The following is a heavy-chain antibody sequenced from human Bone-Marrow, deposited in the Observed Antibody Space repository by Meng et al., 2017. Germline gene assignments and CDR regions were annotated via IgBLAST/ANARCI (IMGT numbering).Heavy chain of an antibody. J-gene: IGHJ6*02. CDR2: VSGSGAST. Sequence: GGSLRLSCAASEFTFSNYAMSWVRQAPGKGLEWVSAVSGSGASTYYADSVKGRFTISRDNSKNTLYLQMNSLRAEDTAVYYCAKMRITMVRGVVLYYYGMDVWGQGTTVTVSS. D-gene: IGHD3-10*01. CDR3: AKMRITMVRGVVLYYYGMDV. CDR1: EFTFSNYA. V-gene: IGHV3-23*01.